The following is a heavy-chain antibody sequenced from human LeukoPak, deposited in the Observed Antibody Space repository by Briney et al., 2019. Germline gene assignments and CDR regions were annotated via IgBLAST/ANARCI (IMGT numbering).Heavy chain of an antibody. V-gene: IGHV3-9*01. CDR3: AKEDRRGRHFDY. D-gene: IGHD3-16*01. J-gene: IGHJ4*02. CDR1: GFTFVDYA. Sequence: PGGSLRPSFAPSGFTFVDYAMHWVRQPPGKGLKWVSGISWNSGSIGYADSVKGRFTISRDNAKNSLYLQMNSLRAEDTALYYCAKEDRRGRHFDYWGQGTLVTVSS. CDR2: ISWNSGSI.